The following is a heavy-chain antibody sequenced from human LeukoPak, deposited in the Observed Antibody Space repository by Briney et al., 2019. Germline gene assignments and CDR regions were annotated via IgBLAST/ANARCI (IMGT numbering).Heavy chain of an antibody. D-gene: IGHD2-15*01. CDR1: GFTFSDYY. Sequence: GGSLRLSCAASGFTFSDYYMSWIRQAPGKGLEWVSYISSSGSTIYYADSVKGRFTISRDNAKNSLYLQMNSLRAEDTAVYYCASSLPEDIVVVVAAPPDVWGKGTTVTVSS. J-gene: IGHJ6*04. CDR3: ASSLPEDIVVVVAAPPDV. CDR2: ISSSGSTI. V-gene: IGHV3-11*04.